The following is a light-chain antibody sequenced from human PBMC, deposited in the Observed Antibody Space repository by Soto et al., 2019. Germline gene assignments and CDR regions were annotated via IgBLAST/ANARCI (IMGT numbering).Light chain of an antibody. CDR2: DDN. CDR1: SSNIGGNS. CDR3: GSWDSSLSAYV. V-gene: IGLV1-51*01. J-gene: IGLJ1*01. Sequence: QSVLTQPPSVSAAPEQKVTISCSGSSSNIGGNSVYWYQQLPGTAPKLLIYDDNKRPSGIPDRFSGSKSGTSATLGITGFQTGDEADYYCGSWDSSLSAYVFGTGTKGTVL.